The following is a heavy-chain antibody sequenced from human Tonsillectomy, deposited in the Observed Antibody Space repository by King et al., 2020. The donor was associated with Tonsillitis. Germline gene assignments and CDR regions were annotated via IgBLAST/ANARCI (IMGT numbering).Heavy chain of an antibody. CDR2: ISYDGSKK. D-gene: IGHD3-22*01. CDR3: ARQDYYDSSGYYPLDH. V-gene: IGHV3-30*01. Sequence: QLVQSGGGVVQPGRSLRLSCAASGFTFSSYAMHWVRQAPGKGLEWVAIISYDGSKKYYADSVKGRFTISRDNSKNTLYLQMNSLRAEDAAVYYCARQDYYDSSGYYPLDHWGQGTLVTVSS. J-gene: IGHJ4*02. CDR1: GFTFSSYA.